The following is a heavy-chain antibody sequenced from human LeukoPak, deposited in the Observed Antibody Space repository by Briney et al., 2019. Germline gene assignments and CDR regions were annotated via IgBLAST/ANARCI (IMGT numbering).Heavy chain of an antibody. Sequence: GGSLRLSCAASGFTFSSYSMNWVRQAPGKGLEWVSSISSSSSYIYYADSVKGRFTISRDNAKNSLYLQMNSLRAEDTAVYYCARDRGGGSGSYPPNWFDPWGQGTLVTVSS. CDR1: GFTFSSYS. J-gene: IGHJ5*02. CDR2: ISSSSSYI. V-gene: IGHV3-21*01. D-gene: IGHD3-10*01. CDR3: ARDRGGGSGSYPPNWFDP.